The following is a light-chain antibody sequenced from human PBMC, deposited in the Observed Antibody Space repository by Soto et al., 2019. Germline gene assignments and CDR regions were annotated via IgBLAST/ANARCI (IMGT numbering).Light chain of an antibody. CDR3: QSYDSNLSGYV. Sequence: QPVLTQPPSVSGAPGQRVTISCTGSSSNIGAGYDVQWYQQLPGTAPKVLIYGNSNRPSGVPDRFSGSKSGTSASLAITGLQAEDEADYYCQSYDSNLSGYVFGTGTQLTVL. J-gene: IGLJ7*01. CDR2: GNS. V-gene: IGLV1-40*01. CDR1: SSNIGAGYD.